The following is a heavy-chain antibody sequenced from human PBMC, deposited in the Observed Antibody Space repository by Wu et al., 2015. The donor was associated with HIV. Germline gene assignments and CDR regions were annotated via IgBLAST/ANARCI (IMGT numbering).Heavy chain of an antibody. CDR3: ASSYFDWPLDY. CDR1: GGSISSYY. J-gene: IGHJ4*02. D-gene: IGHD3-9*01. CDR2: IYYSGST. V-gene: IGHV4-59*01. Sequence: QVQLQESGPGLVKPSETLSLTCTVSGGSISSYYWSWIRQPPGKGLEWIGYIYYSGSTNYNPSLKSRVTISVDTSKNQFSLKLSSVTAADTAVYYCASSYFDWPLDYWGQGTLVTVSS.